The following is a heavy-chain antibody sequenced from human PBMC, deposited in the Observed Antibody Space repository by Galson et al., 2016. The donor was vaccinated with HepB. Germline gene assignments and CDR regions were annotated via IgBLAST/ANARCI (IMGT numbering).Heavy chain of an antibody. Sequence: SVKVSCKASGATPRNFGIAWLRQAPGHGLEWMGGLIPISDSPTYSQNFQGRLTLTVDKTTNTAFMELTSLTSNDTAVYYCAKIGYYYDSSDSWDWYFDIWGRGTLVIVSS. D-gene: IGHD3-22*01. V-gene: IGHV1-69*06. CDR2: LIPISDSP. CDR3: AKIGYYYDSSDSWDWYFDI. J-gene: IGHJ2*01. CDR1: GATPRNFG.